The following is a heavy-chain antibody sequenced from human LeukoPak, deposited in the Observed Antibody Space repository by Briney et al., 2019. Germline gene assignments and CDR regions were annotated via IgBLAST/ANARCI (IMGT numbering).Heavy chain of an antibody. Sequence: GGSLRLSCAASGFTFSSYSMNWVRQAPGKGLEWVSSISSSSSYIYYADSVKGRFTISRDNAKNSLYLQMNSLRAEDTAVYYCARDPRRTGYFDYWGQGTLVTVSS. CDR2: ISSSSSYI. D-gene: IGHD1-1*01. V-gene: IGHV3-21*01. J-gene: IGHJ4*02. CDR1: GFTFSSYS. CDR3: ARDPRRTGYFDY.